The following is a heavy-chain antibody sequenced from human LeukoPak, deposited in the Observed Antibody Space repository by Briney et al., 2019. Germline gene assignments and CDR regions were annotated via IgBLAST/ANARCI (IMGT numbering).Heavy chain of an antibody. J-gene: IGHJ1*01. V-gene: IGHV1-2*02. Sequence: ASVKVSCKASGYTFSGYYLHWVRQAPGQGLEWMGWIDPNSGGTNSAQKFQGRVTMTRDTSIITAYMELSRLRSDDTAVYFCARGYYDSSDYEYFQHWGQGTLVTVSS. D-gene: IGHD3-22*01. CDR3: ARGYYDSSDYEYFQH. CDR1: GYTFSGYY. CDR2: IDPNSGGT.